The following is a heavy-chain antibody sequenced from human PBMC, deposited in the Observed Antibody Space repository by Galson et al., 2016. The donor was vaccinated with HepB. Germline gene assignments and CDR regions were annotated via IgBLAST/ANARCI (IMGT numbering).Heavy chain of an antibody. J-gene: IGHJ5*02. CDR3: ARSGIQYFWFDP. CDR2: IDHSGST. V-gene: IGHV4-39*01. D-gene: IGHD1-26*01. Sequence: SETLSLTCTVSGDSISISGFYWGWIRQPPGKGLEWIGSIDHSGSTYYNPSLQSRVTISIDTSKNQFSLKVNSVTAADTAVYYCARSGIQYFWFDPWGQGTLVTASS. CDR1: GDSISISGFY.